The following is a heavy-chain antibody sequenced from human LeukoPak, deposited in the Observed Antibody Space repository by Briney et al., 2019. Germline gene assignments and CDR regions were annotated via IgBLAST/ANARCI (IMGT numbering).Heavy chain of an antibody. J-gene: IGHJ4*02. Sequence: SETLPLTCTVSGGSVSSGSYYWSWIRQPPGKGLEWIGYIYYSGSTNYNPSLKSRVTISVDTSKNQFSLKLSSVTAADTAVYYCARDILTGSTTDYWGQGTLVTVSS. CDR2: IYYSGST. D-gene: IGHD3-9*01. V-gene: IGHV4-61*01. CDR3: ARDILTGSTTDY. CDR1: GGSVSSGSYY.